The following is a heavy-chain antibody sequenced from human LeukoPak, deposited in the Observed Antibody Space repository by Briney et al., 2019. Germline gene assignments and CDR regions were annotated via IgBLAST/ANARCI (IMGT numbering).Heavy chain of an antibody. CDR2: IIPIFGTA. D-gene: IGHD6-19*01. Sequence: ASVKVSCKASGGTFISYAISWVRQAPGQGLEWMGRIIPIFGTANYAQKFQGRVTITTDESTSTAYMELSSLRSQDTAVYYCAIPGIAVAGRFDYWGQGTLVTVSP. J-gene: IGHJ4*02. CDR1: GGTFISYA. V-gene: IGHV1-69*05. CDR3: AIPGIAVAGRFDY.